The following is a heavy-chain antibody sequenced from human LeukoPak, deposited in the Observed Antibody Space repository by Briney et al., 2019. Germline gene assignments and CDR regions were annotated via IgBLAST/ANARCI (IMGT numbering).Heavy chain of an antibody. Sequence: GGSLRLSCSASGFTFSSYAMHWVRQPPGKGLEYISAISGNGGSTYYADSVKGRFTISRDNSKSTLYLQMSSLRPEDTAVYHCVKGGGAVMYYFDFWGQGTLVTVSS. D-gene: IGHD4-11*01. CDR1: GFTFSSYA. CDR3: VKGGGAVMYYFDF. CDR2: ISGNGGST. V-gene: IGHV3-64D*06. J-gene: IGHJ4*02.